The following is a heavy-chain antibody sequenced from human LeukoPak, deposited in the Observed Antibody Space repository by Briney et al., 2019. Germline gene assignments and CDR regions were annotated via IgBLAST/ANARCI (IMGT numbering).Heavy chain of an antibody. CDR1: GGSFCGDY. CDR2: VHCSGST. V-gene: IGHV4-59*12. CDR3: ASSEYCSGGSCYSRPDY. J-gene: IGHJ4*02. D-gene: IGHD2-15*01. Sequence: SETLSLTCSVSGGSFCGDYWGWIRQPPGKGLEWIAYVHCSGSTSYNPSLKSRVTISVDTSKNQFSLKLSSVTAADTAVYYCASSEYCSGGSCYSRPDYWGQGTLVTVSS.